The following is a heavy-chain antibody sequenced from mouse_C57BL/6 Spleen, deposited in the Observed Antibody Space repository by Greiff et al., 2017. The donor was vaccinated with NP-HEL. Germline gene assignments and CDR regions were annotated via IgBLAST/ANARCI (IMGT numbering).Heavy chain of an antibody. CDR1: GFSFNTYA. D-gene: IGHD3-1*01. J-gene: IGHJ1*03. CDR3: VRHRDSKGYFDV. Sequence: EVHLVESGGGLVQPKGSLKLSCAASGFSFNTYAMNWVRQAPGKGLEWVARIRSKSNNYATYYADSVKDRFTISRDDSESMLYLQMNNLKTEDTARYYCVRHRDSKGYFDVWGTGTTVTVSS. V-gene: IGHV10-1*01. CDR2: IRSKSNNYAT.